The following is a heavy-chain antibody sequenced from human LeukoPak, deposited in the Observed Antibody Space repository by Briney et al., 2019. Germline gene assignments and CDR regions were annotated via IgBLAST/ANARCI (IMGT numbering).Heavy chain of an antibody. V-gene: IGHV3-23*01. D-gene: IGHD4-17*01. CDR3: AKDPAYGDLDY. J-gene: IGHJ4*02. Sequence: GGSLRLSCAASGFTVSSNYMSWVRQAPGKGLEWVSAISGSGGSTYYADSVKGRFTISRDNSKNTLYLQMNSLRAEDTAVYYCAKDPAYGDLDYWGQGTLVTVSS. CDR2: ISGSGGST. CDR1: GFTVSSNY.